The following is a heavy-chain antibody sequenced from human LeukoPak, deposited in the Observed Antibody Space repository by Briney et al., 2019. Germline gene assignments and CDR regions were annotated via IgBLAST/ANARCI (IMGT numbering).Heavy chain of an antibody. J-gene: IGHJ4*02. V-gene: IGHV3-43*02. Sequence: GGSLRLSCVASRLSIAAPALHRVRPAPRKGLESASLISGDGVSTFYADSVKGRFSISRDNSKNSLYLEMNSLRTEDAAMYYCAKESGKFDYWGQGTLVAVPS. CDR3: AKESGKFDY. CDR1: RLSIAAPA. CDR2: ISGDGVST.